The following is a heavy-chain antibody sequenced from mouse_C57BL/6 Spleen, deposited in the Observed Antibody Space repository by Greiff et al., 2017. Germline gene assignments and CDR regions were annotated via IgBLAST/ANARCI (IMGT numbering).Heavy chain of an antibody. V-gene: IGHV1-69*01. CDR1: GYTFTSYW. CDR2: IDPSDSYT. D-gene: IGHD1-1*01. CDR3: ARGRFITTVVADFDY. Sequence: QVQLQQPGAELVMPGASVKLSCKASGYTFTSYWMHWVKQRPGQGLEWIGEIDPSDSYTNYNQKFKGKSTLTVDKSSSTAYMQLSSLTSEDSAVYYCARGRFITTVVADFDYWGQGTTRTVSS. J-gene: IGHJ2*01.